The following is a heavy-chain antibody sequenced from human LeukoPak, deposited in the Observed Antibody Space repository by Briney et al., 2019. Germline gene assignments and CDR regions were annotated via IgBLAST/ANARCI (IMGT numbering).Heavy chain of an antibody. J-gene: IGHJ4*02. CDR2: INPNSGGT. V-gene: IGHV1-2*04. CDR3: ARDLGRGSGFDY. Sequence: ASVKVSCKASGYTFTSYGISWVRQAPGQGLEWMGWINPNSGGTNYAQKFQGWVTMTRDTSISTAYMELSRLRSDDTAVYYCARDLGRGSGFDYWGQGTLVTVSS. D-gene: IGHD2-15*01. CDR1: GYTFTSYG.